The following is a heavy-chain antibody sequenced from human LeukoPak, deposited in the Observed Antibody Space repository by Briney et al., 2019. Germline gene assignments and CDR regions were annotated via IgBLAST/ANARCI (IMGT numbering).Heavy chain of an antibody. V-gene: IGHV1-2*02. D-gene: IGHD5-18*01. J-gene: IGHJ5*02. CDR1: GYTFTDYY. CDR3: ARGPFRNVDTAMIASRFDP. CDR2: INANSGVT. Sequence: GASVKVSCKASGYTFTDYYIHWVRQAPGQGLEWMGWINANSGVTNYPQEFQGRVTMTRDTSITTAYMELKSLRSDDTAVFYCARGPFRNVDTAMIASRFDPWGQGTLVTVSS.